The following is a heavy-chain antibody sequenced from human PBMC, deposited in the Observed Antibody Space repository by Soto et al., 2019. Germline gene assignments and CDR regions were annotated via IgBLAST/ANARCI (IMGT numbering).Heavy chain of an antibody. CDR1: GGSISNPIYY. D-gene: IGHD3-16*01. V-gene: IGHV4-39*01. CDR3: AGRNSLTSVEIFSGCLSGYNWVDP. CDR2: IFYSGNT. J-gene: IGHJ5*01. Sequence: QLQLQESGPGLVKPSETLSLTCTVSGGSISNPIYYWAWIRQPPGKGLEWIGSIFYSGNTYYNPSHKCRVTTSEQTSENQFSLTLSSVTAADTAVYYCAGRNSLTSVEIFSGCLSGYNWVDPWRRGTLVTVSS.